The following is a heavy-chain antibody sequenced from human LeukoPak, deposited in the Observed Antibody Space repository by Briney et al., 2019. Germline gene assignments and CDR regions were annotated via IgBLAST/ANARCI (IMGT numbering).Heavy chain of an antibody. V-gene: IGHV4-34*01. D-gene: IGHD4-17*01. CDR1: GGSLSGYY. CDR3: ARDAVLRDYGDTVNAYDL. CDR2: IHHDGRT. J-gene: IGHJ3*01. Sequence: PSETLSLTCAVSGGSLSGYYWSWIRQSPGKGLEWMGDIHHDGRTKYKSSFKSRVTIFLDSSKNEVSLRLSPVPPADTALYFCARDAVLRDYGDTVNAYDLWGQGTMVTVAP.